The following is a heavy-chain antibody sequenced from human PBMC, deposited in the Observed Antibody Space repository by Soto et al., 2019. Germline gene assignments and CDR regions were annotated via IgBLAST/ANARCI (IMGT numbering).Heavy chain of an antibody. CDR3: ARDEADYYDSSGYYVRTDYYYGMDV. D-gene: IGHD3-22*01. CDR2: IIPIFGTA. V-gene: IGHV1-69*13. Sequence: SVKVSCKASGGTFSSYAISWVRQAPGQGLEWMGGIIPIFGTANYAQKFQGRVTITADESTSTAYMELSSLRSEDTAVYYCARDEADYYDSSGYYVRTDYYYGMDVWGQGTTVTSP. J-gene: IGHJ6*02. CDR1: GGTFSSYA.